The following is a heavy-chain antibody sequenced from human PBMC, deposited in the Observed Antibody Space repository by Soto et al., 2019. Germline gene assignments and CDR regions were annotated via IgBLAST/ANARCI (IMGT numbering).Heavy chain of an antibody. V-gene: IGHV5-51*01. D-gene: IGHD3-22*01. J-gene: IGHJ6*02. CDR3: ARHIESPHYDSSGYLMRNYYYYYGMDV. CDR1: GYSFTSYW. CDR2: IYPGDSDT. Sequence: PGESLKISCRGSGYSFTSYWIGWVRQMPGKGLEWMGIIYPGDSDTRYSPSFQGQVTISADKSISTAYLQWSSLKASDTAMYYCARHIESPHYDSSGYLMRNYYYYYGMDVWGQGTTVTVSS.